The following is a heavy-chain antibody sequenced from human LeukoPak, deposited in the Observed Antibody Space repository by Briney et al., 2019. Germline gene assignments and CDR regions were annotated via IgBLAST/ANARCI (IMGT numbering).Heavy chain of an antibody. J-gene: IGHJ5*02. CDR2: ISHSGST. D-gene: IGHD2-2*01. CDR1: GGSFSGYY. Sequence: AETLSLTCAVYGGSFSGYYWSWIRQPPGKGLEWIGEISHSGSTNYNPSLKSRVTISVDTSKNQFSLKLSSVTAADTAVYYCARGRTKRAYCSSTSCSNWFDPWGQGTLVTVSS. CDR3: ARGRTKRAYCSSTSCSNWFDP. V-gene: IGHV4-34*01.